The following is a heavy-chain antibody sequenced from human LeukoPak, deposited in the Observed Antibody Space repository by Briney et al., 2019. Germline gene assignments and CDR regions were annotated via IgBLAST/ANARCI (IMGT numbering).Heavy chain of an antibody. CDR2: INHSGST. D-gene: IGHD2-2*01. CDR3: ARGARYCSSTSCYPYNWFDP. V-gene: IGHV4-34*01. J-gene: IGHJ5*02. Sequence: KTSETLSLTCAVYGGSFSGYYWSWIRQPPGKGLEWIGEINHSGSTNYNPSLKSRVTISVDTSKNQFSLKLSSVTAADTAVYYCARGARYCSSTSCYPYNWFDPWGQGTLVTVSS. CDR1: GGSFSGYY.